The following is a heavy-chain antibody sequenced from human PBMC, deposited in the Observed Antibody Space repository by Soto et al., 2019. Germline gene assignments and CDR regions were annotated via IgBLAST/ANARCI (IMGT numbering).Heavy chain of an antibody. Sequence: VGSLRLSCAASGFTFSSYAMHWVRQAPGKGLEWVAVISYDGSNKYYADSVKGRFTISRDNSKNTLYLQMNSLRAEDTAVYYCARDGDYYGSGSYPSYFDYWGQGTLVTVSS. CDR1: GFTFSSYA. CDR2: ISYDGSNK. J-gene: IGHJ4*02. D-gene: IGHD3-10*01. V-gene: IGHV3-30-3*01. CDR3: ARDGDYYGSGSYPSYFDY.